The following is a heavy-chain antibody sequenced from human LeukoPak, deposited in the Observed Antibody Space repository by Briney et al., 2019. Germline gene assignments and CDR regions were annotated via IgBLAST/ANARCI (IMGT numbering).Heavy chain of an antibody. V-gene: IGHV1-2*02. J-gene: IGHJ4*02. D-gene: IGHD2-15*01. CDR2: INPDSGGT. Sequence: GASVKVSCKASGYTFTGYYTHWVRQAPGQGLEWMGWINPDSGGTNYAQKFQGRVTMTRDTSISTAYMELSRLRSDDTAVYYCARLLFPTYYFDYWGQGTLVTVSS. CDR3: ARLLFPTYYFDY. CDR1: GYTFTGYY.